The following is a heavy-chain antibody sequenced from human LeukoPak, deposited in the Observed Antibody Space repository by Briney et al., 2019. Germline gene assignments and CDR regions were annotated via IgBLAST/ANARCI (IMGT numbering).Heavy chain of an antibody. CDR3: ARDLSDQYSSSWYINYGMDV. D-gene: IGHD6-13*01. J-gene: IGHJ6*02. CDR2: ISSSSSYI. CDR1: GFTFSSYS. V-gene: IGHV3-21*01. Sequence: GGSLRLSCAASGFTFSSYSMNWVRQAPGKGLEWVSSISSSSSYIYYADSVKGRFTISRDNAKNSLYLQMNSLRAEDTAVYYCARDLSDQYSSSWYINYGMDVWGQGTTVTVSS.